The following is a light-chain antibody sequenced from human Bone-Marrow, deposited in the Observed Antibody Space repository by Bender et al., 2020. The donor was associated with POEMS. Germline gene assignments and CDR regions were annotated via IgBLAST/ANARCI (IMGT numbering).Light chain of an antibody. CDR2: DVS. CDR3: QVWDGSGLWV. CDR1: TSNIGGYNY. J-gene: IGLJ3*02. V-gene: IGLV2-11*01. Sequence: QSALTQPRSVSGSPGQSVTISCTGTTSNIGGYNYVSWYQQHPGKAPKLMIYDVSKRPSGVPDRFSGFKSGNMASLTISGLQAEDEADYYCQVWDGSGLWVFGGGTRLTVL.